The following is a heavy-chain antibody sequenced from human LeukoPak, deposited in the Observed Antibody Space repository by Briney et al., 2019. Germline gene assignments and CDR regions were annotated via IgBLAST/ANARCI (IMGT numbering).Heavy chain of an antibody. Sequence: GGSLRLSCAGSGFTFSSYAMSWVRQAPGKGLEWVSATSESGGYTKYADPVKGRFTISRDNSKNTLYLQMNSLKAEDTAAYYCATEDSSDYYSFDYWGQGTLVTVSS. CDR2: TSESGGYT. V-gene: IGHV3-23*01. D-gene: IGHD3-22*01. CDR1: GFTFSSYA. CDR3: ATEDSSDYYSFDY. J-gene: IGHJ4*02.